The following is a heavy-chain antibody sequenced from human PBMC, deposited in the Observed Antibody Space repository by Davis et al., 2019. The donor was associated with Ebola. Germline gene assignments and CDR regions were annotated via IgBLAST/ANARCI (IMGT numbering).Heavy chain of an antibody. J-gene: IGHJ6*02. CDR2: INWNGGST. V-gene: IGHV3-20*04. CDR3: TRLDYGLDV. Sequence: GESLKISCAASGFTFDDYAMHWVRQAPGKGLEWVSGINWNGGSTGYADSVKGRFTISRDNARNLVYVQMNSLKTEDTAVYYCTRLDYGLDVWGQGTTVTVSS. CDR1: GFTFDDYA.